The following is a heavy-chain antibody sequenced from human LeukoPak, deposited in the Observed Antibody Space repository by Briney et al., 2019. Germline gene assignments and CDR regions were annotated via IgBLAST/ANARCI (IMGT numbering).Heavy chain of an antibody. J-gene: IGHJ4*02. CDR3: ARPRTSSGYYL. CDR2: INPNSGGT. V-gene: IGHV1-2*02. D-gene: IGHD3-22*01. Sequence: GASVKVSCKASGYTFTAYYVHWVRQAPGQGLEWMGWINPNSGGTNYAQKFQGRVTMTRDTSISTAYMELSRLRSDDTAVYYCARPRTSSGYYLWGQGTLVTVSS. CDR1: GYTFTAYY.